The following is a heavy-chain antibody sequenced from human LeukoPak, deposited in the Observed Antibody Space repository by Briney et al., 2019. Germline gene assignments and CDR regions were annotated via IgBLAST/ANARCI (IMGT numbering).Heavy chain of an antibody. J-gene: IGHJ4*02. CDR2: ISYDGSNK. CDR1: GFTFSSYG. CDR3: AKDHIVVVVAATPDY. V-gene: IGHV3-30*18. D-gene: IGHD2-15*01. Sequence: GGSLRLSCAASGFTFSSYGMLWVRQAPGKGLEWVAVISYDGSNKYYADSVKGRFTISRDNSKNTLYLQMNSLRAEDTAVYYCAKDHIVVVVAATPDYWGQGTLVTVSS.